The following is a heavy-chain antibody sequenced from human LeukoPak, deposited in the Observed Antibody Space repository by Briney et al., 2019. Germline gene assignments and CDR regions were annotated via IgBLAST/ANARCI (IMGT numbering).Heavy chain of an antibody. J-gene: IGHJ4*02. V-gene: IGHV1-46*01. CDR1: GYTFTSHY. Sequence: ASVKVSCKASGYTFTSHYVHWVRQAPGQGLEWMGIIHPSGGNPRSTENFQGRVTMIRDTSTSTVYLELRSLTSQDTAVYYCARDCSSTACQGPVLDFWGQGTLVTVSS. CDR3: ARDCSSTACQGPVLDF. CDR2: IHPSGGNP. D-gene: IGHD6-13*01.